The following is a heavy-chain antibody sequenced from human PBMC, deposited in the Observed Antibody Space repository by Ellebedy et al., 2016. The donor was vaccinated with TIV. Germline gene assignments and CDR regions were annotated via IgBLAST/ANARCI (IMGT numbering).Heavy chain of an antibody. CDR3: ARDAAGGKTDY. D-gene: IGHD6-13*01. Sequence: GESLKISCVASGLTFSGSWMSWVRQAPGKGLEWVANINEAGSVINYVDSVKGRFTVSRDNAKNSLYLQMNSLRAEDTAVYYCARDAAGGKTDYWGQGTLVTVSP. CDR1: GLTFSGSW. V-gene: IGHV3-7*01. J-gene: IGHJ4*02. CDR2: INEAGSVI.